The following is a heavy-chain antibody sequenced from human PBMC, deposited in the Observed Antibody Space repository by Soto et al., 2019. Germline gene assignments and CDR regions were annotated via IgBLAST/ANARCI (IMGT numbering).Heavy chain of an antibody. CDR3: ASGIAVTGNGNFDY. D-gene: IGHD6-19*01. CDR1: GGSISSGDYY. CDR2: ISYSGSP. V-gene: IGHV4-30-4*01. J-gene: IGHJ4*02. Sequence: SETLSLTCTVSGGSISSGDYYWSWIRRPPGKGLEWIGCISYSGSPYYNPSLKSRLTISVVTSQNQFSLKVSSVTAADTAVYYCASGIAVTGNGNFDYWGQGTLVTVSS.